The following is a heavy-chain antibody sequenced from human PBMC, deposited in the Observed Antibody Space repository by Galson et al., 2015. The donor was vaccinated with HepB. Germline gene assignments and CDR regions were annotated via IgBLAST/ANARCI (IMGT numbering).Heavy chain of an antibody. V-gene: IGHV3-48*01. Sequence: SLRLSCAASGFTFSSYSMNWVRQAPGKGLEWVSYISSSSSTIYYADSVKGRFTISRDNAKNSLYLQMNSLRAEDTAVYYCARVMSPKIINWFDPWGQGTLVTVSS. CDR2: ISSSSSTI. J-gene: IGHJ5*02. CDR3: ARVMSPKIINWFDP. D-gene: IGHD3-16*01. CDR1: GFTFSSYS.